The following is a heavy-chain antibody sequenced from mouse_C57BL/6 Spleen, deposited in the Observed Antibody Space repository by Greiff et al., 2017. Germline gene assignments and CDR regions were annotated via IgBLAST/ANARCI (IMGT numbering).Heavy chain of an antibody. D-gene: IGHD2-5*01. CDR3: TRGEVTSVPSFDY. CDR1: GYTFTDYE. V-gene: IGHV1-15*01. Sequence: VQLQQSGAELVRPGASVTLSCKASGYTFTDYEMHWVKQTPVHGLEWIGAIAPETGGTAYNQKFKGKAILTADKSSSTAYMELRSLTSEDSAVYYCTRGEVTSVPSFDYWGQGTTLTVSS. J-gene: IGHJ2*01. CDR2: IAPETGGT.